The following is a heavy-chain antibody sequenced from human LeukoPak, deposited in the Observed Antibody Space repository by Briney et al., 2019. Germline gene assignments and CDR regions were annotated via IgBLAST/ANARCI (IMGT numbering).Heavy chain of an antibody. Sequence: SSETLSLTCTVSGGSISSSSYYWGWIRQPPGKWLEWIGSIYYSGSTYYNPSLKSRVTISVDTSKNQFSLKLSSVTAADTAVYYCARRDYGDFRFDPWGQGTLVTVSS. CDR1: GGSISSSSYY. V-gene: IGHV4-39*01. D-gene: IGHD4-17*01. J-gene: IGHJ5*02. CDR3: ARRDYGDFRFDP. CDR2: IYYSGST.